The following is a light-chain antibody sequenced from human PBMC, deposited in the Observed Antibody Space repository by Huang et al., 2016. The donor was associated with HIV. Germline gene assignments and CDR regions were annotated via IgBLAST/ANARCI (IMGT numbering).Light chain of an antibody. Sequence: DIQMTQSPSSLSVSVGDRVTITCRASQRISTYLNWYQQKPGKAPKLLIFAASTLQSGVPSTFSGSGSGTDFTLTISSLQPEDFATYYCQQTYSTAITFGQGTRLEIK. CDR2: AAS. J-gene: IGKJ5*01. CDR1: QRISTY. V-gene: IGKV1-39*01. CDR3: QQTYSTAIT.